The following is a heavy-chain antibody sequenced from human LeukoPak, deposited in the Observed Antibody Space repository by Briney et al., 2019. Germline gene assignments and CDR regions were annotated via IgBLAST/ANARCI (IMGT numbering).Heavy chain of an antibody. CDR1: GFTFSDYY. Sequence: PGGSLRLSCAASGFTFSDYYMTWIRQAPGKGLEWVSYVSSSGSTIYDAGSVRGRFTISRDNAWNSLYLQMNSLRAEDTAVYYCAKRGGYYMDVWGKGTTVTVSS. D-gene: IGHD3-16*01. CDR2: VSSSGSTI. V-gene: IGHV3-11*01. J-gene: IGHJ6*03. CDR3: AKRGGYYMDV.